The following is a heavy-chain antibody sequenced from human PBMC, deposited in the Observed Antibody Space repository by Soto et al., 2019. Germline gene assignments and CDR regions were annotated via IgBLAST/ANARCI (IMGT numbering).Heavy chain of an antibody. J-gene: IGHJ5*02. V-gene: IGHV1-69*13. Sequence: ASVKVSCKASGGTFSSYAISWVRQAPGQGLEWMGGIIPIFGTANYAQKFQGRVTITADESTSTAYMELSSLRSEDAAVYYCARDRGTYCTNGVCYTPKYNWFDPWGQGTLVTVSS. CDR3: ARDRGTYCTNGVCYTPKYNWFDP. D-gene: IGHD2-8*01. CDR1: GGTFSSYA. CDR2: IIPIFGTA.